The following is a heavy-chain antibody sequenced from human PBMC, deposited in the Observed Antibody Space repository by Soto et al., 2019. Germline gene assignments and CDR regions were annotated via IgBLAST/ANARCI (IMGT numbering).Heavy chain of an antibody. CDR3: VRGIPSQYSSNWLYWYFDL. CDR1: GFVYSTYA. V-gene: IGHV3-33*01. CDR2: IWNDGTKK. D-gene: IGHD6-13*01. J-gene: IGHJ2*01. Sequence: VQLVESGGCVVQPGRSLRLSCAASGFVYSTYAMHWVRLSPGEGLEWVALIWNDGTKKYYVDSVKGRFTISRDNSQNTLNLQMDSLRVEDTAVYFCVRGIPSQYSSNWLYWYFDLWGRGTQVTVSS.